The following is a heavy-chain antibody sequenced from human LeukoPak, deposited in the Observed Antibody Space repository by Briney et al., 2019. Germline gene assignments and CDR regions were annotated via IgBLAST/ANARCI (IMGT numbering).Heavy chain of an antibody. CDR2: IYSGGST. J-gene: IGHJ4*02. CDR1: GFTVSSNY. V-gene: IGHV3-66*02. Sequence: GGSLRLSCAASGFTVSSNYVSCVRQAPGKALEWVSVIYSGGSTYYADSVKGRFTISRDNSKNTLYLQMNSLRAEDTAVYYCARTGENGDFFDYWGQGTLVTVSS. CDR3: ARTGENGDFFDY. D-gene: IGHD4-17*01.